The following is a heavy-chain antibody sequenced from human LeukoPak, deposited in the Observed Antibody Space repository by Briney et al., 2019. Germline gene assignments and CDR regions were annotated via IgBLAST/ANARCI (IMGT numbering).Heavy chain of an antibody. CDR1: GFTFSSYA. CDR2: ISGSGGST. CDR3: AKGYDFRSKPSPFDY. Sequence: GGSLRLSCAASGFTFSSYAMSWVRQAPGKGLEWVSAISGSGGSTYYADSVKGRFTISRDNSKNTLYLQMNSLRAEDTAVYYCAKGYDFRSKPSPFDYWGQGTLVTVSS. V-gene: IGHV3-23*01. J-gene: IGHJ4*02. D-gene: IGHD3-3*01.